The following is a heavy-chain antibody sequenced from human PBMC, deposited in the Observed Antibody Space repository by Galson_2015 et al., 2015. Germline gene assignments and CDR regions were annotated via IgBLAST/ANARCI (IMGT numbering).Heavy chain of an antibody. J-gene: IGHJ4*02. D-gene: IGHD3-22*01. CDR1: GFTFSTYS. CDR2: ISRSSNTI. Sequence: SLRLSCAASGFTFSTYSMNWVRQAPGKGLEWVSYISRSSNTIHYADSVKGRFTISRDDAKKSLYLPMNSLRDEDTAVYYCARGGPYDSTLPQDYWGQGTLVTVSS. V-gene: IGHV3-48*02. CDR3: ARGGPYDSTLPQDY.